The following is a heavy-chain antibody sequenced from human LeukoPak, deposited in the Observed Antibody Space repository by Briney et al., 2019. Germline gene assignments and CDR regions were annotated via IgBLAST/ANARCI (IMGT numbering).Heavy chain of an antibody. CDR1: GGSISSSSYY. D-gene: IGHD3-10*01. J-gene: IGHJ4*02. V-gene: IGHV4-39*07. Sequence: SETLSLTCTVSGGSISSSSYYWGWIRQPPGKGLEWIGSIYYSGSTYYNPSLKSRVTISVDTSKNQFSLKLSSVTAADTAVYYCARTGLLWFGEFSDYWGQGTLVTVSS. CDR2: IYYSGST. CDR3: ARTGLLWFGEFSDY.